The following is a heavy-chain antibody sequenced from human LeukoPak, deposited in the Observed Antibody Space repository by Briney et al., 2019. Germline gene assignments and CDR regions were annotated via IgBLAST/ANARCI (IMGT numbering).Heavy chain of an antibody. CDR1: GYTFTKYW. J-gene: IGHJ3*02. Sequence: GESLKISCEGSGYTFTKYWIGWVRQMPGKGLEWMGIIHPGDSHTWYSPSFQGQVTISADKSISTAYLQWSSLKASDTAMYYCARTGYSSGWYGGFDIWGQGTLVTVSS. CDR2: IHPGDSHT. CDR3: ARTGYSSGWYGGFDI. V-gene: IGHV5-51*01. D-gene: IGHD6-19*01.